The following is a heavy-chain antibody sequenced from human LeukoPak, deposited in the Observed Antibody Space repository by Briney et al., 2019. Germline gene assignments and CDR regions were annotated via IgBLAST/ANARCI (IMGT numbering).Heavy chain of an antibody. V-gene: IGHV3-7*01. J-gene: IGHJ4*02. Sequence: PGGSLRLSCAASGFTFSDYWMSWVRQAPGKGLEWVADIKQDGSEKNYVDSVKGRFTISRDNAKNSLCLQMNSLRADDTAVYYCARGGYIGYVIYWGQGTLVTVSS. CDR3: ARGGYIGYVIY. CDR2: IKQDGSEK. CDR1: GFTFSDYW. D-gene: IGHD5-12*01.